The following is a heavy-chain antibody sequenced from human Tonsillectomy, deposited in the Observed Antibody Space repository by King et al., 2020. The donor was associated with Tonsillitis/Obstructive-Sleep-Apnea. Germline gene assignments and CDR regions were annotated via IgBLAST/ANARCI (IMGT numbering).Heavy chain of an antibody. Sequence: VQLVESGAEVKKPGESLRISCKGSGYSFTNYWITWVRQMPGKGLEWMGRIDPTDSYTNYSPSFQGHVSISADKSISTAYLQWSSLKASDTAMYYCRFRDSSSPVAFDIWGQGTMVTVSS. J-gene: IGHJ3*02. V-gene: IGHV5-10-1*03. CDR3: RFRDSSSPVAFDI. CDR1: GYSFTNYW. CDR2: IDPTDSYT. D-gene: IGHD6-6*01.